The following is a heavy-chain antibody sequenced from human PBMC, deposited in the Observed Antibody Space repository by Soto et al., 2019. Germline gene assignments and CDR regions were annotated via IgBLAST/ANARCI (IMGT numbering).Heavy chain of an antibody. CDR2: IWNDGSNK. CDR3: ARDLSRNWFDP. J-gene: IGHJ5*02. V-gene: IGHV3-33*01. Sequence: SLRLSCAASGFTFSNYGMHWVRQAPGKGLEWVAIIWNDGSNKYYTDSVKGRFTISRDNSKYTLYLQMNSLRAEDTAVYYCARDLSRNWFDPWGQGTLVTVSS. CDR1: GFTFSNYG.